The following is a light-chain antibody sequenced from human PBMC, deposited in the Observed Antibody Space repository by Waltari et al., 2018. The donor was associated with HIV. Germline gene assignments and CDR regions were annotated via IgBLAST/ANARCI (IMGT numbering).Light chain of an antibody. J-gene: IGKJ1*01. CDR1: QSVLYSSNNKNY. V-gene: IGKV4-1*01. Sequence: DIVMTQSPDSLAVSLGERATINCKSSQSVLYSSNNKNYLAWYQQKPGQPPKLLIYWASTRESGVPDRFSGSGSGTDFTLNISSLQAEDVAVYYCKQYYSTPPTFGQGTKVEIK. CDR2: WAS. CDR3: KQYYSTPPT.